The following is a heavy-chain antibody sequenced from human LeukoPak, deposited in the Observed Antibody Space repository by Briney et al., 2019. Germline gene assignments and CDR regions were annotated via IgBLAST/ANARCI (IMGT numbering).Heavy chain of an antibody. Sequence: PSETLSLTCSVSGGSLSPYYWSWIRQPPGKGLEWIGYIYSSGSANYNPSLTSRVTISVDTSKNHFSLKLSSVTAADTAVYYCARMGGYRGYATHWGQGTLVTVSS. V-gene: IGHV4-59*08. CDR3: ARMGGYRGYATH. CDR1: GGSLSPYY. J-gene: IGHJ4*02. D-gene: IGHD5-12*01. CDR2: IYSSGSA.